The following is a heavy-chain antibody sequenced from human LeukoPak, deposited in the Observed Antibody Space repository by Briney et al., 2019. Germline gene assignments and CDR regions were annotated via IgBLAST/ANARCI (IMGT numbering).Heavy chain of an antibody. D-gene: IGHD5-18*01. CDR2: ISGSGGST. CDR3: AVLSGYSYGYSY. J-gene: IGHJ4*02. V-gene: IGHV3-23*01. Sequence: GGSLRLSCAASGFTFSSYAMSWVRQAPGKGLEWVSAISGSGGSTYYADSVKGRFTISRDNSKNTLYLQMNSLRAEDTAVYYCAVLSGYSYGYSYWGQGTLVTVSS. CDR1: GFTFSSYA.